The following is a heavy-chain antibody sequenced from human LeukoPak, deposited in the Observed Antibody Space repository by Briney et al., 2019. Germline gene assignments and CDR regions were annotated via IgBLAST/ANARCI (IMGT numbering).Heavy chain of an antibody. D-gene: IGHD1-26*01. CDR3: ARDPSGSYPDPSLDY. CDR2: IYYSGST. Sequence: SETLSLTCTVSGGSISSYYWSWIRQPPGKGLEWIGYIYYSGSTNYNPSLKSRVTISVDTSKNQFSLKLSSVTAADTAVYYCARDPSGSYPDPSLDYWGQGTLVTVSS. J-gene: IGHJ4*02. CDR1: GGSISSYY. V-gene: IGHV4-59*01.